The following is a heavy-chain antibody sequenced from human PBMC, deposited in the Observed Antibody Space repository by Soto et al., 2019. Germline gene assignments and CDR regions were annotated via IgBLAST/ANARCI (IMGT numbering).Heavy chain of an antibody. D-gene: IGHD2-15*01. Sequence: LSLTCAVSGDSISRGYHWAWIRQSPTKGLEWIASIYHTGTTYYNPSLTSRVTISVDTSQNQFSLNLRSVTAADSAMYYCVRVVEAATRHTDFDSWGQGIVVTVSS. CDR3: VRVVEAATRHTDFDS. V-gene: IGHV4-38-2*01. J-gene: IGHJ4*02. CDR2: IYHTGTT. CDR1: GDSISRGYH.